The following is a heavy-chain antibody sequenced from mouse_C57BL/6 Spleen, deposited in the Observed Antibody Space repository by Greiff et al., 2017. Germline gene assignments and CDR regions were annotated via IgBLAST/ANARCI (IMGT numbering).Heavy chain of an antibody. D-gene: IGHD1-3*01. CDR2: IHPSDSDT. V-gene: IGHV1-74*01. Sequence: QVQLQQPGAELVKPGASVKVSCKASGYTFTSYWMHWVKQRPGQGLEWIGRIHPSDSDTNYNQKFKGKATLTVDKSSSTADMQLSSLTSEDSAVYYCAIYLYKGSDYFDYWGQGTTRTVSS. CDR1: GYTFTSYW. CDR3: AIYLYKGSDYFDY. J-gene: IGHJ2*01.